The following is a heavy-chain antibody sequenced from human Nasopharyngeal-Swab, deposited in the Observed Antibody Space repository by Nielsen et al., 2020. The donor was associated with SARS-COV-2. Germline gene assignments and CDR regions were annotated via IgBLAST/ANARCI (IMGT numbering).Heavy chain of an antibody. CDR3: ARGSPQIFGDYVLGYYYYGMDV. CDR1: GGSISSRSSY. CDR2: IYYSGST. J-gene: IGHJ6*02. D-gene: IGHD4-17*01. V-gene: IGHV4-39*01. Sequence: SETLSLTCTVSGGSISSRSSYWGWIRQPPGKGLEWIGSIYYSGSTYYTASLKSRVTISVDTSKNQFSLKLRSVTAADTAVYYCARGSPQIFGDYVLGYYYYGMDVWGQGTTVTVSS.